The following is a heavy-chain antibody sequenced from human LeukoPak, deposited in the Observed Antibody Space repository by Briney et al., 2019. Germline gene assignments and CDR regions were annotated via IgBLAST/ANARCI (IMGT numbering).Heavy chain of an antibody. Sequence: GASVEVSCKASGYTFTGYYMHWVRQAPGQGLEWMGWINPNSGGTNYAQKFQGRVTMTRDTSISTAYMELSRLRSDDTAVYYCARDPLVRGVIGDYYMDVWGKGTTVTISS. V-gene: IGHV1-2*02. D-gene: IGHD3-10*01. CDR2: INPNSGGT. CDR1: GYTFTGYY. J-gene: IGHJ6*03. CDR3: ARDPLVRGVIGDYYMDV.